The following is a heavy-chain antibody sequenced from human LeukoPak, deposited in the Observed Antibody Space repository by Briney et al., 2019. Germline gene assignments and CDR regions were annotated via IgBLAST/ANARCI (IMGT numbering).Heavy chain of an antibody. V-gene: IGHV4-39*01. D-gene: IGHD3-10*01. CDR1: GGSISSSSYY. CDR3: ARHSKGYYYGSGSLYGMDV. J-gene: IGHJ6*02. Sequence: PSETLSLTCTVSGGSISSSSYYWGWIRQPPGKGLEWIGSIYYSGSTYYNPSLKSRVTISVDTSKNQFSLKLSSVTAADTAVYYCARHSKGYYYGSGSLYGMDVWGQGTTVTVSS. CDR2: IYYSGST.